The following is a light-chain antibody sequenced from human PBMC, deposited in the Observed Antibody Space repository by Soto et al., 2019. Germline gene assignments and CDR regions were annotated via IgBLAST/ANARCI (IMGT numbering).Light chain of an antibody. V-gene: IGKV3-15*01. J-gene: IGKJ2*01. Sequence: EIVMTQSPATLSVSPGERATLSCRASQSVSSYLAWYQQKPGQAPRLLIYGASTRATGIPARFSGSGSGTEFTLTISSLQSEDFAVYYCQQYNDWPGTFGQGTKLEIK. CDR2: GAS. CDR3: QQYNDWPGT. CDR1: QSVSSY.